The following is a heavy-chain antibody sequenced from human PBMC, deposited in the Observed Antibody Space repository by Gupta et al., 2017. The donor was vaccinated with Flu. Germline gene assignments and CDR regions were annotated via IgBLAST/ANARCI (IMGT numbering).Heavy chain of an antibody. V-gene: IGHV3-48*02. D-gene: IGHD3-9*01. CDR1: AFLFSDSH. CDR3: VRDHDWAFTN. Sequence: EVHLVESGGHLVQPGGSVRPPCSASAFLFSDSHMNWVLQAPGKGLEWVAYIGSGGNVDNADAVKGRFTISRDNAKNSLYLEMNSLRDEDTALYYCVRDHDWAFTNWGQGTLVTVSS. CDR2: IGSGGNV. J-gene: IGHJ4*02.